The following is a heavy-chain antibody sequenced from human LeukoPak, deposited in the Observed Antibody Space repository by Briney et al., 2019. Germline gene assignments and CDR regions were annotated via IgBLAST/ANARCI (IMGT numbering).Heavy chain of an antibody. CDR1: GFTFSSYE. CDR3: ARARGRAKAFDY. V-gene: IGHV3-48*03. D-gene: IGHD1-26*01. Sequence: GGSLRLSCAASGFTFSSYEMNWVRQTPGKGLEWVSYISSSGSTIYYADSVKGRFTISRDNAKNSLYLQMNSLRAEDTAVYYCARARGRAKAFDYWGQGTLVTVSS. CDR2: ISSSGSTI. J-gene: IGHJ4*02.